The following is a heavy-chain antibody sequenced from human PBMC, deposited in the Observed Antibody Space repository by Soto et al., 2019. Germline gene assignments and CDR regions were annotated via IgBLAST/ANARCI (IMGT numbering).Heavy chain of an antibody. V-gene: IGHV4-59*08. CDR3: ARGGGTLGYCSGGSCYYYYYYMDV. CDR1: GGSISSYC. D-gene: IGHD2-15*01. CDR2: IYYSGST. J-gene: IGHJ6*03. Sequence: SETLSLTCTVSGGSISSYCWSWIRQPPGKGLEWIGYIYYSGSTNYNPSLKSRVTISVDTSKNQFSLKLSSVTAADTAVYHCARGGGTLGYCSGGSCYYYYYYMDVWGKGTTVTVSS.